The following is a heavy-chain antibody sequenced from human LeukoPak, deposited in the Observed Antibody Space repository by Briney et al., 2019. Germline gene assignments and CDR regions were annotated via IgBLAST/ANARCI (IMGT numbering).Heavy chain of an antibody. CDR2: ISAYNGNT. CDR1: GYTFTSYG. CDR3: ARDGAARLYYYGMDV. D-gene: IGHD6-6*01. Sequence: ASVTVSCKASGYTFTSYGISWVRQAPGQGLDWMGWISAYNGNTNYAPKLEGRVIITTNTYTSTAYMEQRSLRSDDTAVYYCARDGAARLYYYGMDVWGQGTTVTVSS. V-gene: IGHV1-18*01. J-gene: IGHJ6*02.